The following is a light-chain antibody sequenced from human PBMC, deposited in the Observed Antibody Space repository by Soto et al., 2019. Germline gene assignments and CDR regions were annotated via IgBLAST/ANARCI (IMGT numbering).Light chain of an antibody. CDR3: FSYAGSSTYV. CDR2: EGS. V-gene: IGLV2-23*01. J-gene: IGLJ1*01. Sequence: QSLLTQPASVSGSPGQSITIACSGTSSDVGSYNLVSWYQNHPGKAPKLMIYEGSKRPSGVSNRFSGSKSGNTASLTISGLQAADEADYFCFSYAGSSTYVFGTGTKVTVL. CDR1: SSDVGSYNL.